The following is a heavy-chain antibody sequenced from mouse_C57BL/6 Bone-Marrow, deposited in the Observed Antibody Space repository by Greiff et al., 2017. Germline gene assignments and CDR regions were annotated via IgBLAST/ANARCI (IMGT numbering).Heavy chain of an antibody. Sequence: QVQLQQSGAELARPGASVKLSCKASGYTFTSYGISWVKQRTGQGLEWIGEIYPRSGNTYYNEKFKGKATLTADKSSSTAYMELRSLTSEDSAVYFCARKGRLRRYYYAMDYWGQGTSVTVSS. D-gene: IGHD2-4*01. CDR1: GYTFTSYG. J-gene: IGHJ4*01. CDR3: ARKGRLRRYYYAMDY. CDR2: IYPRSGNT. V-gene: IGHV1-81*01.